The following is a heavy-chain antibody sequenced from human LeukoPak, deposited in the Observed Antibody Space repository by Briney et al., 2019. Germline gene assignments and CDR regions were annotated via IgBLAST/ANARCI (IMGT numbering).Heavy chain of an antibody. CDR3: ARGEYGSGSYHIDY. Sequence: GGSLRLSCAASGFTFSSYSMNWVRQAPGKGLEWVSYISSSSSTIYYADSVKGRLTISRDNAKNSLYLQMNSLRAEDTAVYYCARGEYGSGSYHIDYWGQGTLVTVSS. CDR1: GFTFSSYS. J-gene: IGHJ4*02. D-gene: IGHD3-10*01. V-gene: IGHV3-48*04. CDR2: ISSSSSTI.